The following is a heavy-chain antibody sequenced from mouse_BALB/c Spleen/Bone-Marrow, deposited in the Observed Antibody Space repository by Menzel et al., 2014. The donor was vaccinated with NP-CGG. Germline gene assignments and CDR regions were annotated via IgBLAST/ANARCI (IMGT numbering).Heavy chain of an antibody. D-gene: IGHD2-2*01. CDR3: ARGLWLRRSYYAMDY. CDR1: GYTFSSYW. CDR2: ILPGSGST. Sequence: VKLVESGAELMKPGASVKISCKATGYTFSSYWIEWVKQRPGHGLEWIGEILPGSGSTNYNEKFKGKATFTADTSSNTAYMQLSSLTSEDSAVYYCARGLWLRRSYYAMDYWGQGTSVTVSS. V-gene: IGHV1-9*01. J-gene: IGHJ4*01.